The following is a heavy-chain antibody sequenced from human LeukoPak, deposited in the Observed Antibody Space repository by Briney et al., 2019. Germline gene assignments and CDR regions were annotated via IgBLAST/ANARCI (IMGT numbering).Heavy chain of an antibody. Sequence: ASVKVSCTASGYTFTSYGISWGRHAPGQGLEWMGWISAYNGNTNYAQKLQGRVTMTTDTSTSTAYMELRSLRSDDTAVYYCARGGLDYDFWSGYFDYWGQGTLVTVSS. V-gene: IGHV1-18*01. CDR1: GYTFTSYG. D-gene: IGHD3-3*01. CDR3: ARGGLDYDFWSGYFDY. J-gene: IGHJ4*02. CDR2: ISAYNGNT.